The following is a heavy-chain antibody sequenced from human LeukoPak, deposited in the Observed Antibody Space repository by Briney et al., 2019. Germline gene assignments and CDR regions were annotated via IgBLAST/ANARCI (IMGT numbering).Heavy chain of an antibody. Sequence: SEALSLTCTVSGGSISGYYWSWIRQPAGKGLEWIGRIYTSGSTTYNPSLKSRVTMSVDTSRNQFSLKLSSVTAADTAVYYCARATSWYVSCFDPWGQGTLVTVSS. CDR3: ARATSWYVSCFDP. J-gene: IGHJ5*02. V-gene: IGHV4-4*07. CDR2: IYTSGST. D-gene: IGHD2-2*01. CDR1: GGSISGYY.